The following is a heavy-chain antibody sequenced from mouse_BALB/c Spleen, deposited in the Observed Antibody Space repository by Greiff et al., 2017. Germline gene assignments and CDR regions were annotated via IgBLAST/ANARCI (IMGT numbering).Heavy chain of an antibody. CDR3: TRFDDYYAMDY. D-gene: IGHD2-3*01. J-gene: IGHJ4*01. Sequence: QVQLQQPGTELVKPGASVKLSCKASGYTFTSYYMYWVKQRPGQGLEWIGGINPSNGGTNFNEKFKSKATLTVDKSSSTAYMQLSSLTSEDSAVYYCTRFDDYYAMDYWGQGTSVTVSS. V-gene: IGHV1-53*01. CDR2: INPSNGGT. CDR1: GYTFTSYY.